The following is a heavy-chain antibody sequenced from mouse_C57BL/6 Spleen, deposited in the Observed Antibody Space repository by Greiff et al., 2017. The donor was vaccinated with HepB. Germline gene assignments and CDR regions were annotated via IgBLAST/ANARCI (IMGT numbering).Heavy chain of an antibody. CDR1: GYTFTSYW. J-gene: IGHJ3*01. CDR2: IHPNSGST. CDR3: ARYGSLAWFAY. V-gene: IGHV1-64*01. Sequence: QVHVKQPGAELVKPGASVKLSCKASGYTFTSYWMHWVKQRPGQGLEWIGMIHPNSGSTNYNEKFKSKATLTVDKSSSTAYMQLSSLTSEDSAVYYCARYGSLAWFAYWGQGTLVTVSA. D-gene: IGHD1-1*01.